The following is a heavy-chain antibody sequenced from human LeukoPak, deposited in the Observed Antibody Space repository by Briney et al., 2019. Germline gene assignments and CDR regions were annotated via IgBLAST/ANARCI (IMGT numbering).Heavy chain of an antibody. D-gene: IGHD4-23*01. CDR1: GYRFTSYW. J-gene: IGHJ4*02. CDR2: IYPGDSDT. Sequence: GESLKISFKGSGYRFTSYWIGWVRQMPGKGLEWMGIIYPGDSDTRYSPSFQGQVTISADKSINTAYLQWSSLKASDTAIYYCARRLDYGGNTHGYWGQGTLVTVFS. CDR3: ARRLDYGGNTHGY. V-gene: IGHV5-51*01.